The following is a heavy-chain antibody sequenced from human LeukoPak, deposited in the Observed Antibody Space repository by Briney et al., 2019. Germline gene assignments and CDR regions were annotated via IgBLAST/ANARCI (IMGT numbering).Heavy chain of an antibody. CDR2: IHTSGNI. Sequence: SETLSLTCTVSGGSISSGYYWGWIRQPAGKGPEWIGRIHTSGNILYNPSLKSRLTMSVDTSKNQFSLNLRSVTAADTALYYCARGPPSGATRFDNWGQGNLVSVSS. CDR3: ARGPPSGATRFDN. J-gene: IGHJ4*02. D-gene: IGHD1-26*01. V-gene: IGHV4-4*07. CDR1: GGSISSGYY.